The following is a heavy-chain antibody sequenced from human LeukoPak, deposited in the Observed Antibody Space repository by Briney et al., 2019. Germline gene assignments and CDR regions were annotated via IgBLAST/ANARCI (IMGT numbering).Heavy chain of an antibody. D-gene: IGHD5-12*01. J-gene: IGHJ4*02. CDR1: GFTFNNYA. Sequence: GGSLRLSCGASGFTFNNYAMSWVRQAPGKGLEWVSFISGGGGTTYYADSVKGRFTISRDNSKSTMYLQMDSLRAEDTAVYYCAKGLNIVTKSSLDYWGQGTLVTVSS. V-gene: IGHV3-23*01. CDR2: ISGGGGTT. CDR3: AKGLNIVTKSSLDY.